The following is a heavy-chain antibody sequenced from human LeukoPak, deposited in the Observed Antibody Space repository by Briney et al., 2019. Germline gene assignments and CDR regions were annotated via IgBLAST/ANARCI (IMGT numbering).Heavy chain of an antibody. J-gene: IGHJ5*02. Sequence: PGGSLRLSCAASGFTFSSYEMNWVRQAPGKGLEWVSYISSSGSTIYYADSVKGRFTISRDNAKNSLYLQMNSLRAEDTAVYYCARDPAAAKFDPWGQGTLVTVSS. CDR2: ISSSGSTI. CDR1: GFTFSSYE. V-gene: IGHV3-48*03. CDR3: ARDPAAAKFDP. D-gene: IGHD6-13*01.